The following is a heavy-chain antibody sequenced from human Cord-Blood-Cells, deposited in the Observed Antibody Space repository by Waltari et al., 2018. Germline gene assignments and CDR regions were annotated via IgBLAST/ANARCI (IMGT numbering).Heavy chain of an antibody. J-gene: IGHJ3*02. CDR1: GGTFSSYA. D-gene: IGHD3-3*01. Sequence: QVQLVQSGAEVKKPGSSVKVSCKASGGTFSSYAIRWVRQDPGQGLEWMGGIIPIFGTANYAQKFQGRVTITADESTSTAYMELSSLRSEDTAVYYCARTKYYDFWSGYYAFDIWGQGTMVTVSS. CDR3: ARTKYYDFWSGYYAFDI. V-gene: IGHV1-69*12. CDR2: IIPIFGTA.